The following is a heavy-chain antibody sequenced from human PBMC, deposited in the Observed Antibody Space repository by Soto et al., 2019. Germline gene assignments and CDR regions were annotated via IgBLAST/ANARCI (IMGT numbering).Heavy chain of an antibody. CDR1: GFTFSNHL. Sequence: EVQLLESGGGLVQPGGSLTLSCAASGFTFSNHLIHWVRQAPGEGLEWVSGFAGNFVTLLYADSVKGRFTISRDNSKNTSDLQMNNLRAEDTAIYYCVREGRLGVEGFDVWGQGRLVTVPS. D-gene: IGHD1-26*01. CDR2: FAGNFVTL. CDR3: VREGRLGVEGFDV. V-gene: IGHV3-23*01. J-gene: IGHJ4*02.